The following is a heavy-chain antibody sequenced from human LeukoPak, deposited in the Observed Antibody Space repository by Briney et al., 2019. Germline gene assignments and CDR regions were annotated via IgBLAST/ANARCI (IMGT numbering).Heavy chain of an antibody. J-gene: IGHJ2*01. Sequence: GGSLRLSCAASGFTFSIYSMNWVRQAPGKGLEWVSSISIGNTYIYYADSVKSRFTISRDNAKNSLYLQLNSLRAEDTAVYYCAGSDTIGYLPREWDYWYFDRWGRGTLVTVSS. CDR2: ISIGNTYI. CDR3: AGSDTIGYLPREWDYWYFDR. V-gene: IGHV3-21*03. D-gene: IGHD3-22*01. CDR1: GFTFSIYS.